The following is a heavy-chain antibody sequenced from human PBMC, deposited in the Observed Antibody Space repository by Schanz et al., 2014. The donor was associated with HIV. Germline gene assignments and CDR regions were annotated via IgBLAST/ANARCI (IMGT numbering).Heavy chain of an antibody. V-gene: IGHV3-23*01. Sequence: EVQLLESGGGLVQPGGSLRLSCAASGFTFSRDAMSWVRQAPGKGLEWVSTISGSGGRTYYADSVKGRFTISRDNSKNTLYLQMNSLRAEDTAVYHCAKDGAPSGSYSYGMDVWGQGTTVTVSS. CDR2: ISGSGGRT. CDR3: AKDGAPSGSYSYGMDV. J-gene: IGHJ6*02. CDR1: GFTFSRDA. D-gene: IGHD3-10*01.